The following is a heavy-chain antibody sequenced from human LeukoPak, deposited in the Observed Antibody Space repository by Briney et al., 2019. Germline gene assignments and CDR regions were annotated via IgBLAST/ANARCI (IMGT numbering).Heavy chain of an antibody. CDR2: IRSKAYGGTT. V-gene: IGHV3-49*04. Sequence: GGSLRLSCTASGFTLGDYAMSWVRQAPGKGLEWVGFIRSKAYGGTTEYAASVKGRFTISRDDSKSIAYLQMNSLKTEDTAVYYCTRDQTGLFDYWGQGTLVTVSS. CDR3: TRDQTGLFDY. CDR1: GFTLGDYA. J-gene: IGHJ4*02. D-gene: IGHD1-1*01.